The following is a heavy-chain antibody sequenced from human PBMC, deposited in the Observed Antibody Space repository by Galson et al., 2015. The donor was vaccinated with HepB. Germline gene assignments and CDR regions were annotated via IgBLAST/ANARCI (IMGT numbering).Heavy chain of an antibody. CDR2: IHRDGSQQ. V-gene: IGHV3-30*02. CDR3: AKDPIAASGTRGFDY. J-gene: IGHJ4*02. CDR1: GFSFSSYG. Sequence: SLRLSCAASGFSFSSYGMHWVRQAPGKGLEWVTFIHRDGSQQYYADSVKGRFTVSRDNSKNTLFLHMSGLRTEDTALYYCAKDPIAASGTRGFDYWGQGTLVTVSS. D-gene: IGHD6-13*01.